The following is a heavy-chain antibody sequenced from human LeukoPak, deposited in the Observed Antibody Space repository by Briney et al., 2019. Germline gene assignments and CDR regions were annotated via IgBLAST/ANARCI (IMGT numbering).Heavy chain of an antibody. V-gene: IGHV4-39*07. CDR2: MYSSVST. CDR1: GGSISSSSYY. Sequence: SETLSLTCTVSGGSISSSSYYWGWIRQPPGKGLEWIGSMYSSVSTYYNPSLKSRVTISVDTSKNQSSLKLSSVTAADTAVYYCARGRGGSTYFDCWGQGTLVTVSS. CDR3: ARGRGGSTYFDC. J-gene: IGHJ4*02. D-gene: IGHD3-16*01.